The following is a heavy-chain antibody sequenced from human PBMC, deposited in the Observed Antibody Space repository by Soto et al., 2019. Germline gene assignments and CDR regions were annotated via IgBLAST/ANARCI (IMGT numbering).Heavy chain of an antibody. Sequence: SETLSLTCTVSGGSISSYYWTWIRQPPGKGLECIGHIHRSGTTNYSPSLKSRVTISADTTKNQFSMKLTSVTAADTAVYYCAKGGEVRGVLRWFDPWGQGVLVTVSS. CDR1: GGSISSYY. D-gene: IGHD3-10*01. V-gene: IGHV4-59*01. J-gene: IGHJ5*02. CDR3: AKGGEVRGVLRWFDP. CDR2: IHRSGTT.